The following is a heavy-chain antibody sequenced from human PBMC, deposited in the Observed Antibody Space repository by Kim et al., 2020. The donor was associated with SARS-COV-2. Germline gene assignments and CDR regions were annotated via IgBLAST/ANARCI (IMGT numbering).Heavy chain of an antibody. D-gene: IGHD6-13*01. CDR1: GGSISSYY. CDR3: ARVTPMYSSSWYRWSVAGPWGVYFDY. CDR2: IYYSGST. J-gene: IGHJ4*02. Sequence: SETLSLTCTVSGGSISSYYWSWIRQPPGKGLEWIGYIYYSGSTNYNPSLKSRVTISVDTSKNQFSLKLSSVTAADTAVYYCARVTPMYSSSWYRWSVAGPWGVYFDYWGQGTLVTVSS. V-gene: IGHV4-59*13.